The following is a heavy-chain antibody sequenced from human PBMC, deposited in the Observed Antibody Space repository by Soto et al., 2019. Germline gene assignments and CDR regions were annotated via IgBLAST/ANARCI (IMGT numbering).Heavy chain of an antibody. V-gene: IGHV3-23*01. CDR1: GVTFSSYA. J-gene: IGHJ4*02. Sequence: EVQLLESGGGLVQPGGSLRLSCAASGVTFSSYAMSWVRQAPGKGLEWVSSVSGSGGRTDYADSVKGRFTISRDNSKNTLYLQMNSLRAEDTAVYSCAKGHGDWGGNSLNSWGQGTLVTVSS. CDR3: AKGHGDWGGNSLNS. D-gene: IGHD4-17*01. CDR2: VSGSGGRT.